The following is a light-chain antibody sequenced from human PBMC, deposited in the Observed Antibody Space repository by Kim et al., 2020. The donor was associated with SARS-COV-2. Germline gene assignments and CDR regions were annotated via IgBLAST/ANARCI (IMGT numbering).Light chain of an antibody. CDR1: QSVGNY. J-gene: IGKJ4*01. Sequence: LSPGERASLSRRASQSVGNYLAWYQQKPGQAPILLIYDVSNRAAGIPARFSGSGSGTDFTLTISSLEPEDSAVYYCQHRSTWPLTFGGGTKVDIK. V-gene: IGKV3-11*01. CDR2: DVS. CDR3: QHRSTWPLT.